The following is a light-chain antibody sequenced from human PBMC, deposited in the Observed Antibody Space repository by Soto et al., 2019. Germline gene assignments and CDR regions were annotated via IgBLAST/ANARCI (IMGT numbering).Light chain of an antibody. Sequence: EILMTQSPDTLSVTPGERVTLSCRASRSVSRYLAWYQHKPGQAPRLLIYDASNRATGIPARFSGSGSGTDFTLTISSLYPEDFAVYYCQQRTTWPPIPFGQVTRLAI. CDR3: QQRTTWPPIP. CDR1: RSVSRY. CDR2: DAS. V-gene: IGKV3-11*01. J-gene: IGKJ5*01.